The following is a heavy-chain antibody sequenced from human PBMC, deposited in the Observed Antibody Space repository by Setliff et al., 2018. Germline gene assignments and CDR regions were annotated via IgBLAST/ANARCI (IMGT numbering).Heavy chain of an antibody. D-gene: IGHD3-3*01. CDR2: MNPNSGNT. V-gene: IGHV1-8*02. Sequence: ASVKVSCKASGYTFTSYDINWVRQATGQGLEWMGWMNPNSGNTGYAQKFQGRVTMTRDTSTSTVYMELSSVTAADTAVYYCARRETYYNFWSCYYAYWGQGTLVTVSS. J-gene: IGHJ4*02. CDR1: GYTFTSYD. CDR3: ARRETYYNFWSCYYAY.